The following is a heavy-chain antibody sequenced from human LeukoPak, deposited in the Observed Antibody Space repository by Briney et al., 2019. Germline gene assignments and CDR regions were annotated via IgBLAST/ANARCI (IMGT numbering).Heavy chain of an antibody. V-gene: IGHV1-24*01. J-gene: IGHJ5*02. CDR2: FDPEDGET. CDR1: GYTFTSYG. CDR3: ATTYCSSTSCRLFDP. D-gene: IGHD2-2*01. Sequence: GASVKVSCKASGYTFTSYGISWVRQAPGKGLEWMGGFDPEDGETIYAQKFQGRVTMTEDTSTDTAYMELSSLRSEDTAVYYCATTYCSSTSCRLFDPWGQGTLVTVSS.